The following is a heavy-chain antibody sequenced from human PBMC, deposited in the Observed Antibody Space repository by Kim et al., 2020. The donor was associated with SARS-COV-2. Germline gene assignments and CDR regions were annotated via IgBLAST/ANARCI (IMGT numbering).Heavy chain of an antibody. D-gene: IGHD2-21*02. Sequence: SETLSLTCTVSGGSISSSSYYWGWIRQPPGKGLEWIGSIYYSGSTYYNPSLKSRVTISVDTSKNQFSLKLSSVTAADTAVYYCARLSDALIPYCGGDCYSTTFDYWGQGTLVTVSS. CDR2: IYYSGST. CDR3: ARLSDALIPYCGGDCYSTTFDY. CDR1: GGSISSSSYY. V-gene: IGHV4-39*07. J-gene: IGHJ4*02.